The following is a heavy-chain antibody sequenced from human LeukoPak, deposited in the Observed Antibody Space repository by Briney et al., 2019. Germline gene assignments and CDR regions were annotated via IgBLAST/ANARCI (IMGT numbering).Heavy chain of an antibody. D-gene: IGHD4/OR15-4a*01. Sequence: GGSLRLSCAASGFTFSSYGMSWVRQAPGKGLDWVSFIYSDNTHYSDSVKGRFTISRDNSKNTLYLQMNSLRAEDTAVYYCARRAGAYSHPYDYWGQGTLVTVSS. CDR2: IYSDNT. V-gene: IGHV3-53*01. CDR1: GFTFSSYG. J-gene: IGHJ4*02. CDR3: ARRAGAYSHPYDY.